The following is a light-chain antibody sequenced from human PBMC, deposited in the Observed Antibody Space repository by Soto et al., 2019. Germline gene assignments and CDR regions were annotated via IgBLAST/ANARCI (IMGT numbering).Light chain of an antibody. CDR3: SSYTNSGALVV. CDR2: DVT. J-gene: IGLJ2*01. V-gene: IGLV2-14*03. Sequence: QSALTQPASVSGSPGQSITISCTGTSSDVGGYNYVSWYQQNSGKAPKLMIYDVTNRPSGVSNRFSGSKSGNTASLTISGLQAEDEADYYCSSYTNSGALVVFGGGTQLTVL. CDR1: SSDVGGYNY.